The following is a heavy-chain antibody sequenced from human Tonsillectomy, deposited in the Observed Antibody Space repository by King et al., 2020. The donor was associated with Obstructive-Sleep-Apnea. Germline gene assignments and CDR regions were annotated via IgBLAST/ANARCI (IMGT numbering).Heavy chain of an antibody. CDR3: ASAGTYCSGGSCYESGSFDY. CDR1: GGSVSSGSYY. D-gene: IGHD2-15*01. Sequence: MQLQESGPGLVKPSETLSLTCTVSGGSVSSGSYYWSWIRQPPGKGLEWIGYIYYSGSTNYNPSLKSRVTISVDTSKNQFSLKRSSVTAADTAVYYCASAGTYCSGGSCYESGSFDYWGQGTLVTVSS. J-gene: IGHJ4*02. CDR2: IYYSGST. V-gene: IGHV4-61*01.